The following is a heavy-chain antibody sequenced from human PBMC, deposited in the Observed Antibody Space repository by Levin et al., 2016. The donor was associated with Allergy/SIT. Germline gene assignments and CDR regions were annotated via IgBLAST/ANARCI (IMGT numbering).Heavy chain of an antibody. J-gene: IGHJ3*02. D-gene: IGHD3-22*01. Sequence: WVRQAPGQGLEWMGGIIPIFGTANYAQKFQDRVTITADESTSTAYMELSSLRSEDTAVYYCARDHYYDSSGFVKDAFDIWGQGTMVTVSS. V-gene: IGHV1-69*01. CDR2: IIPIFGTA. CDR3: ARDHYYDSSGFVKDAFDI.